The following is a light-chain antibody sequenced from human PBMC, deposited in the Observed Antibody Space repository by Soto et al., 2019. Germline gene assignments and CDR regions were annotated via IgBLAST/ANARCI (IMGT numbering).Light chain of an antibody. CDR2: LNSDGRH. J-gene: IGLJ2*01. CDR3: QTWGSGIRV. Sequence: QLVLTQSPSASASLGASVKLTCTLSSGHSNFAIAWHQQQPEKGPRFLMKLNSDGRHTKGDGIPDRFSGSSSGAKRYLTISSLQSEDEADYYCQTWGSGIRVFGGGTQLTVL. V-gene: IGLV4-69*01. CDR1: SGHSNFA.